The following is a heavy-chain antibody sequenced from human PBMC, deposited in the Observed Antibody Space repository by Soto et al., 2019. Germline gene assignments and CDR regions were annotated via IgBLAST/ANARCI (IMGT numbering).Heavy chain of an antibody. Sequence: EVQLVESGGGWVQPGGSLRLSCAASGFTFSSYDMHWVRQVIGKGLEWVSGIGSGGDTYYPGSVKGRFTISRENAKNSFYLQMTSLRAGDTAIYYCARAGAVAGTALDYWGQGTLVAVSS. J-gene: IGHJ4*02. CDR2: IGSGGDT. CDR3: ARAGAVAGTALDY. CDR1: GFTFSSYD. D-gene: IGHD6-19*01. V-gene: IGHV3-13*04.